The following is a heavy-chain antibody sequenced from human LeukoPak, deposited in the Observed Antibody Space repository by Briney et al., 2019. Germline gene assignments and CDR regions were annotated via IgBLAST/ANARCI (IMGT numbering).Heavy chain of an antibody. J-gene: IGHJ4*02. V-gene: IGHV4-59*01. CDR1: GGSISSYY. CDR2: IYYSGST. D-gene: IGHD3-3*01. Sequence: PSETLSLTCTVSGGSISSYYWSWIRQPPGKGLKWIGYIYYSGSTNYNPSLKSRVTISVDTSKNQFSLKLSSVTAADTAVYYCARGGVYDFWSGYPYFDYWGQGTLVTVSS. CDR3: ARGGVYDFWSGYPYFDY.